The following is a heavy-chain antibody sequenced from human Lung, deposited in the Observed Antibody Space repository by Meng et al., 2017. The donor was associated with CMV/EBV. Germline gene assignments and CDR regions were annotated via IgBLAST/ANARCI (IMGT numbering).Heavy chain of an antibody. V-gene: IGHV1-2*02. CDR2: INPNSGGT. CDR1: GYPFTGYY. J-gene: IGHJ3*02. CDR3: ARSFYGGNSRDAFDM. D-gene: IGHD4-23*01. Sequence: ASVKVSCKASGYPFTGYYIHWVRQAPGQGLEWMGWINPNSGGTNYAQKLQGRVTLTRDTSITTAYMELRRLRSYDTAVYYCARSFYGGNSRDAFDMWGRGTVVTVSS.